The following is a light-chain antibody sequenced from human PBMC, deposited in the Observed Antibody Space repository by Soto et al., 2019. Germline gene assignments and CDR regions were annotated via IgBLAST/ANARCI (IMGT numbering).Light chain of an antibody. CDR2: GVS. J-gene: IGKJ1*01. Sequence: EIVMTQSPATLSVSPGERATLSCTASQSVSSNLAWYQQKPGQAPTLLISGVSTRATGIPARFSGSGSGTEFTLTISSLQSEDFAVYYWQQYNTWPKTFGQGTKVEIK. CDR3: QQYNTWPKT. V-gene: IGKV3-15*01. CDR1: QSVSSN.